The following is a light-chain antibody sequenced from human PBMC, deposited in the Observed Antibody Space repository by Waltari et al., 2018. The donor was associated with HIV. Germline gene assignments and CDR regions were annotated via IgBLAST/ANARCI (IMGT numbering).Light chain of an antibody. CDR2: SVS. Sequence: DIQMTQSPSSLSASVGDRVTITCRANRNVGTYVNWYQQRPDKPPNHLIYSVSTLQSAVPSRFSGSGSATNFTLTISNLQPEDFATYYCQQSYSSLRTFGGGTKVEMK. J-gene: IGKJ4*01. CDR1: RNVGTY. V-gene: IGKV1-39*01. CDR3: QQSYSSLRT.